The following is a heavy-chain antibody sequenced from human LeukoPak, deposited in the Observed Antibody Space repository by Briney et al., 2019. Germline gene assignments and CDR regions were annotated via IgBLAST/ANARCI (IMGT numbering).Heavy chain of an antibody. CDR2: ISWNSVNI. CDR3: AKGTGTTVPDAFDI. V-gene: IGHV3-9*01. D-gene: IGHD1-1*01. Sequence: GGSLRLSCAASGFTFSSYWMHWVRQTPGKGLMWVSGISWNSVNIGYADSVKGRFTISRDNAENSLYLLMNSLRAEDTALYYCAKGTGTTVPDAFDIWGQGTMVIVSS. J-gene: IGHJ3*02. CDR1: GFTFSSYW.